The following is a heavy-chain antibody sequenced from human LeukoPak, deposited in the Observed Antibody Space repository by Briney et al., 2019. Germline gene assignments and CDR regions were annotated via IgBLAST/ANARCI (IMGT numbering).Heavy chain of an antibody. J-gene: IGHJ6*02. Sequence: SETLSLTCSVSGXSISGYFWSWIRQPAGMGLEWIGRIHSSGSTNYNPSLKSRVTVSVDTSKNQFSLNLNSVTAADSAVYYCAREPHWDVSGMDVWGQGTTVTVSS. V-gene: IGHV4-4*07. D-gene: IGHD1-26*01. CDR1: GXSISGYF. CDR2: IHSSGST. CDR3: AREPHWDVSGMDV.